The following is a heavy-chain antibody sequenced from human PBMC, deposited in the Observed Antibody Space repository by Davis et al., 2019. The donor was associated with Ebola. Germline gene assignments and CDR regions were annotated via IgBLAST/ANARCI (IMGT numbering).Heavy chain of an antibody. CDR3: AKSGLSFGVVKYHYGMDV. J-gene: IGHJ6*04. CDR2: ISGSGGST. Sequence: GESLKISCTDSVITFSSYAMTWVRQAPGKGLEWVSGISGSGGSTYYADSVKGRFTISRDNSKNTLYLQMNSLRVEDTAVYYCAKSGLSFGVVKYHYGMDVWGKGTTVTVSS. CDR1: VITFSSYA. V-gene: IGHV3-23*01. D-gene: IGHD3-3*01.